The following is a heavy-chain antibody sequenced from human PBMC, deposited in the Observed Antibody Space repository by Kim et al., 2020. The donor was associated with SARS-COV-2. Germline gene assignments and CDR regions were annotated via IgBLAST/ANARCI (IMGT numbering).Heavy chain of an antibody. Sequence: SETLSLTCAVSGGSISSSNWWSLVRQPPGKLLGCVGEIYHSGSTNYNPSLKSRVTISVDKSKNQFSLKLSSVTAADTAVYYCAVGITGTYFDYWGQGTLVTVSS. CDR1: GGSISSSNW. V-gene: IGHV4-4*02. CDR3: AVGITGTYFDY. D-gene: IGHD1-20*01. CDR2: IYHSGST. J-gene: IGHJ4*02.